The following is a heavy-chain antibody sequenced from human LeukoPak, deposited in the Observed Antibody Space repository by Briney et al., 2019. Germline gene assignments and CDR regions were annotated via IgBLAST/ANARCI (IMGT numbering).Heavy chain of an antibody. CDR3: AKDQVVYDILTGYYPTPFDY. D-gene: IGHD3-9*01. Sequence: GESLRLSCAASGFTFSTYAMSWVRQAPGKGLEWVSTISGSSGSTYYADSVKGRFTISRDNSKNTLYLQMNSLRAEDTAVYYCAKDQVVYDILTGYYPTPFDYWGQGTLVTVSS. CDR1: GFTFSTYA. V-gene: IGHV3-23*01. J-gene: IGHJ4*02. CDR2: ISGSSGST.